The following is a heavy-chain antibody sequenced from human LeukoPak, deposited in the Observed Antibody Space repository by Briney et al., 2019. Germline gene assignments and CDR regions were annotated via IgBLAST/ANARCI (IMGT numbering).Heavy chain of an antibody. J-gene: IGHJ3*02. V-gene: IGHV1-2*02. CDR3: AGERDCTATTCYGGASDI. CDR2: INPNSGIS. CDR1: GYTFTGYY. Sequence: ASVKVSCKASGYTFTGYYIHWMRQAPGQGLEWMGWINPNSGISNNAQKFQGRVTMTRDTPISTAYMELSRLRSDDTAVYYCAGERDCTATTCYGGASDIWGQGTMVTVSS. D-gene: IGHD2-2*01.